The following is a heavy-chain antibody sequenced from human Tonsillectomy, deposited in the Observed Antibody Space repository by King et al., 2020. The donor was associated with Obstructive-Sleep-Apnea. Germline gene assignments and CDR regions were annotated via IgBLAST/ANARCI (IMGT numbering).Heavy chain of an antibody. CDR2: IRGSGGNT. D-gene: IGHD5-18*01. V-gene: IGHV3-23*04. Sequence: VQLVESGGGLVQPGGSLRLSCAASGCTFSSYAKSWVRQAPGKGLAWVSTIRGSGGNTYYADSVKGRFTISRDNSKNTLYLQMNSLRAEDTAVYYCAKGRGYNYPNWYFDFWGRGTLVTVSS. CDR1: GCTFSSYA. CDR3: AKGRGYNYPNWYFDF. J-gene: IGHJ2*01.